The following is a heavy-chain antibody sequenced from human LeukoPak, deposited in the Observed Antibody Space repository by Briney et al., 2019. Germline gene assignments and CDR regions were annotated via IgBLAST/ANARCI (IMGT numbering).Heavy chain of an antibody. J-gene: IGHJ5*02. CDR3: ARPRHRAYYDFWSGQKGVDNWLDP. CDR2: IYHSGST. CDR1: GYSISSGYY. V-gene: IGHV4-38-2*01. D-gene: IGHD3-3*01. Sequence: PSETLSLTCAVSGYSISSGYYWGWIRQPPGKGLEWFGSIYHSGSTYYNPSLKSRVTISVDTSKNQFSLKLSSVTAAYTAVYYCARPRHRAYYDFWSGQKGVDNWLDPWGQGTLVTVSS.